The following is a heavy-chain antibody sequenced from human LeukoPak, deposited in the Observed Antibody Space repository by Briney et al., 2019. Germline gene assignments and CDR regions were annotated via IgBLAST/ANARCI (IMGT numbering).Heavy chain of an antibody. CDR2: IIPIFGTA. J-gene: IGHJ4*02. CDR1: GGTFSSYA. Sequence: ASVKVSCKASGGTFSSYAISWVRQAPGQGLEWMGGIIPIFGTANYAQKFQGRVTITADKSTTTAYMNLSSLRSEDTAVYYCAKTPVGMVPLDYWGQGTLVTVSS. D-gene: IGHD5-24*01. CDR3: AKTPVGMVPLDY. V-gene: IGHV1-69*06.